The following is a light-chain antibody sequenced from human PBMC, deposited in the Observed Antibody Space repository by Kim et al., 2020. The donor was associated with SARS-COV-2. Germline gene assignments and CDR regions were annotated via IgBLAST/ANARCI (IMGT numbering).Light chain of an antibody. V-gene: IGLV2-14*01. CDR1: SSDVGGYDY. CDR3: TSYTTSSPYV. CDR2: DVS. Sequence: QSALTQPASVSGSPGQSITISCTGTSSDVGGYDYVSWYQQHPGKAPKLMIYDVSKRPSGVSNRFSGSKSGNTASLIISGLQAEDEADYYCTSYTTSSPYVFGIGTKVTVL. J-gene: IGLJ1*01.